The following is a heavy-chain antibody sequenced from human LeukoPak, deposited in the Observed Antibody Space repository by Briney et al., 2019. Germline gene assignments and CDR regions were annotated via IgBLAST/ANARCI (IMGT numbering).Heavy chain of an antibody. V-gene: IGHV3-30*04. Sequence: GGSLRLSCAASGFTFSSYAMHWVRQAPGKGLEWAAVISYDGSNKYYADSAKGRFTIPRDNSRNTLYLQMNSLRAEDTAVYYWARDRSQVPADLYYYYYGMDVWGKGTTVTVSS. J-gene: IGHJ6*04. D-gene: IGHD2-2*01. CDR1: GFTFSSYA. CDR2: ISYDGSNK. CDR3: ARDRSQVPADLYYYYYGMDV.